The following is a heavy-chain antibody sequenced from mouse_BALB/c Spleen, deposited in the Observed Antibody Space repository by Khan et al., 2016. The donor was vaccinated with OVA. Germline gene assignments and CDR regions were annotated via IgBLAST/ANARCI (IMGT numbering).Heavy chain of an antibody. J-gene: IGHJ3*01. CDR2: IDPENGDT. D-gene: IGHD2-3*01. CDR3: ARDGYSPWFAY. Sequence: VRLQQSGAELVRPGALVKLSCKASGFNIKDYYMHWVKQRPEQGLVWIGRIDPENGDTIYDPKFQGKASITSDTSSNTAYLQFSSLTSEDTAVYYCARDGYSPWFAYWGQGTLVTVSA. V-gene: IGHV14-1*02. CDR1: GFNIKDYY.